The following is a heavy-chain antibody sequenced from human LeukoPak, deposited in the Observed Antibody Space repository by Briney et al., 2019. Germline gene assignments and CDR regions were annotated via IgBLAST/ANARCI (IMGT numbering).Heavy chain of an antibody. CDR3: ASPTGYSSSWYAFDI. V-gene: IGHV4-59*01. J-gene: IGHJ3*02. Sequence: SETLSLTCTVSGGSISSYYWSWIRQPPGKGLEWIGYIYYSGSTNYNPSLKSRVTISVDTSKSQFSLKLSSVTAADTAVYYCASPTGYSSSWYAFDIWGQGTMVTVSS. CDR1: GGSISSYY. D-gene: IGHD6-13*01. CDR2: IYYSGST.